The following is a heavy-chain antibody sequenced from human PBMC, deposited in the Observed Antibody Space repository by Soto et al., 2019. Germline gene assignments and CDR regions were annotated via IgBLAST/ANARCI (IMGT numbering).Heavy chain of an antibody. CDR1: GFTFGSNW. CDR2: INSDGSNT. Sequence: PGGSLRLSCAASGFTFGSNWMHWVRQAPGKGLVWVSCINSDGSNTSYADSVKGQFTISRDNAKNTLYLQMNSLRADDTAVYYCAVGSCSWYVIFDYWGQGILVTVSS. D-gene: IGHD6-13*01. CDR3: AVGSCSWYVIFDY. V-gene: IGHV3-74*01. J-gene: IGHJ4*02.